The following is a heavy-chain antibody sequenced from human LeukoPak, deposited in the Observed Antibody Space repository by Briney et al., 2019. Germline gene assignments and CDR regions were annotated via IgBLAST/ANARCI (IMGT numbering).Heavy chain of an antibody. V-gene: IGHV3-7*03. D-gene: IGHD3-3*01. CDR1: GFYFRDHW. CDR3: AKDHYWSIDY. J-gene: IGHJ4*02. Sequence: GGSLRLSCAASGFYFRDHWMDWVRQAPGKGLEWVGHIKTDGSETYYLDSLKGRISISRDNTNNALYLQMNSLRVEDTAIYYCAKDHYWSIDYWGRGTLVTVSS. CDR2: IKTDGSET.